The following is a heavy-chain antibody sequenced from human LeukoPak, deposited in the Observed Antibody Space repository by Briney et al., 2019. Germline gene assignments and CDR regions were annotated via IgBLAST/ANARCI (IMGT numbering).Heavy chain of an antibody. CDR3: ARGYSSSWYEAFDI. J-gene: IGHJ3*02. CDR2: INPNSGGT. CDR1: GYTFTGYY. Sequence: GASVKVSRKASGYTFTGYYMHWVRQAPGQGLEWMGWINPNSGGTNYAQKFQGRVTMTRDTSISTAYMELSRLRSDDTAVYYCARGYSSSWYEAFDIWGQGTMVTVSS. V-gene: IGHV1-2*02. D-gene: IGHD6-13*01.